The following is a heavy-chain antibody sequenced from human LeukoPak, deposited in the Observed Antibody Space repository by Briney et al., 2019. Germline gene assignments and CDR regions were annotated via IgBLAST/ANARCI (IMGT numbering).Heavy chain of an antibody. J-gene: IGHJ6*02. Sequence: GGSLRLSCAASGFTFSSYSMNWVRQAPGKGLEWVSSISSSSSYIYYADSVKGRFTISRDNAKNSLYLQMNSLRAEDTAVYYCAREFGIAAAGYYYYGMDVWGQGTTVTVSS. CDR2: ISSSSSYI. V-gene: IGHV3-21*01. D-gene: IGHD6-13*01. CDR1: GFTFSSYS. CDR3: AREFGIAAAGYYYYGMDV.